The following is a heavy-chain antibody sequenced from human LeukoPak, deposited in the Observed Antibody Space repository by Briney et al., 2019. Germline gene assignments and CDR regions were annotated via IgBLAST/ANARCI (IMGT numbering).Heavy chain of an antibody. J-gene: IGHJ5*02. CDR2: ISSSSSYI. CDR1: GFTLKNYS. V-gene: IGHV3-21*01. Sequence: GGSLRLSCAASGFTLKNYSMNWVRQAPGKGLEWVSSISSSSSYIYYADSVKGRFTISRDNAKNSLYLQMNSLRAEDTAVYYCARAPYCSGGSCYSGFDPWGQGTLVTVSS. D-gene: IGHD2-15*01. CDR3: ARAPYCSGGSCYSGFDP.